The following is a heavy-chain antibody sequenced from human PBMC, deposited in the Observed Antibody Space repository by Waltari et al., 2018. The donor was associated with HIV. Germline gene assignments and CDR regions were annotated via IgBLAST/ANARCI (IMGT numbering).Heavy chain of an antibody. CDR1: GYTFTSYG. D-gene: IGHD3-3*01. CDR3: ARDRSPIYDFWSGYRWTPDY. CDR2: ISAYNGNT. V-gene: IGHV1-18*01. J-gene: IGHJ4*02. Sequence: QVQLVQSGAEVKKPGASVKVSCKASGYTFTSYGISWVRQAPGQGLEWMGWISAYNGNTNYAQKLQGRVTMTTDTSTSTAYMELRSLRSDDTAVYYCARDRSPIYDFWSGYRWTPDYWGQGTLVTVSS.